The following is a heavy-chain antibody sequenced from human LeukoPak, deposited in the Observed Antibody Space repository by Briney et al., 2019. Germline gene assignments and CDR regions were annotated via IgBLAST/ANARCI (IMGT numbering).Heavy chain of an antibody. CDR2: ISSSGTGT. V-gene: IGHV3-23*01. CDR1: GFTFNSCA. CDR3: AKGAGNYIWGRSDY. J-gene: IGHJ4*02. D-gene: IGHD3-16*01. Sequence: GGSLRLSCAASGFTFNSCAMSWVRQAPGKGLEWVSGISSSGTGTYYADSVRGRFTISRDNSKNTLYLQMNSLRAEDTAVYYCAKGAGNYIWGRSDYWGQGTLVTVTS.